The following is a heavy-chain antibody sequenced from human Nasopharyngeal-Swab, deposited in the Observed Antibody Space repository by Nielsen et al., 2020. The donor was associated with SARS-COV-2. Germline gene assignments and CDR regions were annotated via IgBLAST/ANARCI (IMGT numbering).Heavy chain of an antibody. D-gene: IGHD2-15*01. J-gene: IGHJ6*02. V-gene: IGHV4-39*07. Sequence: WIRQPPGKGLEWIGSIYYSGSTYYNPSLKSRVTISVDKSKNQFSLKLSSVTAADTAVYYCARAPGYCSGGSCPLWYYGMDVWGQGTTVTVSS. CDR2: IYYSGST. CDR3: ARAPGYCSGGSCPLWYYGMDV.